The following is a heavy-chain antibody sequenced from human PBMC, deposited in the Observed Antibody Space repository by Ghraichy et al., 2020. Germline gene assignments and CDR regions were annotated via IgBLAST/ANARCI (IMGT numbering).Heavy chain of an antibody. D-gene: IGHD3-10*01. CDR3: ARDYFRELDY. V-gene: IGHV3-7*01. CDR1: GFTFRNSW. Sequence: GESLNISCAASGFTFRNSWMSWVRQAPGKGLEWGAKINQEGSEKYYVDSVKGRFTISRDNAKNSLYLQMNSLRVEDTAVYYCARDYFRELDYWGQGTLVTVSP. CDR2: INQEGSEK. J-gene: IGHJ4*02.